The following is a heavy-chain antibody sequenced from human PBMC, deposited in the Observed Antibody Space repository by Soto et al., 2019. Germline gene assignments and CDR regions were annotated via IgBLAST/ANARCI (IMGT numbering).Heavy chain of an antibody. J-gene: IGHJ5*02. CDR2: IIPIFGTA. V-gene: IGHV1-69*12. CDR1: GGTFSSYA. CDR3: ARNIVAANWFDP. D-gene: IGHD5-12*01. Sequence: QVQLVQSGAEVKKPGSSVKVSCKASGGTFSSYAISWVRQAPGQGLEWMGGIIPIFGTANYAQKFQGRVTITADESASTAYMERSSLRSEDTAVYYCARNIVAANWFDPWGQGTLVTVSS.